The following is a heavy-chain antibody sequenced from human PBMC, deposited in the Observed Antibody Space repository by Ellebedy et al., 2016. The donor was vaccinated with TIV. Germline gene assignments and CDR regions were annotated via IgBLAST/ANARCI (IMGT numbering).Heavy chain of an antibody. D-gene: IGHD4-23*01. V-gene: IGHV5-51*01. J-gene: IGHJ3*02. Sequence: ASVKVSCKGSGYSFTSYWIGWVRQMPGKGLEWMGIIYPGDSDTRYRPSFQGQVTISADKSISTAYLQWSSLKASDTAMYYCARRKGTTVVTNHAFDIWGQGTMVTVSS. CDR3: ARRKGTTVVTNHAFDI. CDR1: GYSFTSYW. CDR2: IYPGDSDT.